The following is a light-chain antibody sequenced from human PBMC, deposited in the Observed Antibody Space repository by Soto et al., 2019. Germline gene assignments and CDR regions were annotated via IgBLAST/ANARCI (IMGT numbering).Light chain of an antibody. CDR2: DVS. Sequence: DIQMTQSPSTLSASVGGRVTITCRASQSISSWLAWYQQKPGKAPKLLIYDVSSLESGVPSRFSGSGSGTEFPLTISSLQPDDFETYYCQQYNSDSWTFGQGTKLDIK. CDR1: QSISSW. J-gene: IGKJ1*01. V-gene: IGKV1-5*01. CDR3: QQYNSDSWT.